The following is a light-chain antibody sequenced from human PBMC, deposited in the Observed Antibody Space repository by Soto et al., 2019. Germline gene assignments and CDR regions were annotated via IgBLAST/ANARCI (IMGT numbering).Light chain of an antibody. Sequence: DVVLTQTPLSSPVTLGQPASISCRSSQSLVHGDGNTYLSWLQQRPGQPPRLLIYQVSNRFSGVPDRFCASGAGTDFTLKISRVEAEDVGVYYCMQFAHFPRTFGQGTKLEI. CDR3: MQFAHFPRT. CDR1: QSLVHGDGNTY. V-gene: IGKV2-24*01. CDR2: QVS. J-gene: IGKJ1*01.